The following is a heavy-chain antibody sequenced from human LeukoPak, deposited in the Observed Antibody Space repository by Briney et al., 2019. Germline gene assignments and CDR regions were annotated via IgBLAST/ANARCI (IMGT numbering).Heavy chain of an antibody. Sequence: KDGESLKISCKGSGYSSTTYWIAWVRQMPGKGLKWMGIIYPGDSETRYSPSFQGQVTISADKSISTAYLQWSSLKASDTAMYYCARRHVYNYFFDYWGQGTLVTVSS. CDR3: ARRHVYNYFFDY. J-gene: IGHJ4*02. CDR2: IYPGDSET. V-gene: IGHV5-51*01. D-gene: IGHD5-24*01. CDR1: GYSSTTYW.